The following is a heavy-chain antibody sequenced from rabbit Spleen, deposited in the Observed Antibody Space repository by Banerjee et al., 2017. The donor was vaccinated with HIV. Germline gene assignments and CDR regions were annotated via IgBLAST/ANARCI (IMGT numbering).Heavy chain of an antibody. V-gene: IGHV1S47*01. D-gene: IGHD6-1*01. CDR3: ARGTYGNGGWHYDL. CDR1: GFDFSSNA. J-gene: IGHJ3*01. CDR2: IYIGDGST. Sequence: QEQLVESGGGLVQPEGSLTLTCKASGFDFSSNAMSWVRQAPGKGLEWIACIYIGDGSTYYATWVNGRFTTSRSTSLNTVTLQMTNLTAADTATYFCARGTYGNGGWHYDLWGQGTLVTVS.